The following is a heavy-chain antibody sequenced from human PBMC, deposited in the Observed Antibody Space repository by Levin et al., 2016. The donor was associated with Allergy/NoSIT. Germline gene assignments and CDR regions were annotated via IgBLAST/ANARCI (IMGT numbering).Heavy chain of an antibody. Sequence: SETLSLTCAVSGGSLSGYFWSFFRQAPGKGLEWIGEINQSGGTNYNPSLRSRLIISVDTSKSQFSLRLSPVTAADTAVFYCARGVWFYSSGTHTSQGGYGFDVWGQGTTVIVSS. CDR3: ARGVWFYSSGTHTSQGGYGFDV. CDR2: INQSGGT. CDR1: GGSLSGYF. J-gene: IGHJ6*02. V-gene: IGHV4-34*01. D-gene: IGHD3-10*01.